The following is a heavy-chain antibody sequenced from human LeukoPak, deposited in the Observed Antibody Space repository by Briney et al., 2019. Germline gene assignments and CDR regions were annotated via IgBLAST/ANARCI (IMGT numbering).Heavy chain of an antibody. CDR3: ARRISYDFWSGYFDY. J-gene: IGHJ4*02. V-gene: IGHV5-51*01. D-gene: IGHD3-3*01. CDR2: IYPGDSGT. CDR1: GYSFTTYW. Sequence: GESLKISCKGFGYSFTTYWIGWVRQMPGKGLEWMGVIYPGDSGTKSSPSFQGQVTISADKSFSTAYLQWSSLKASDTAMYYCARRISYDFWSGYFDYWGQGTLVTVSS.